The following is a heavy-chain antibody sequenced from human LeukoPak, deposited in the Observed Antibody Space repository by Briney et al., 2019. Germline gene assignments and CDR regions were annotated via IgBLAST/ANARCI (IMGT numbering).Heavy chain of an antibody. CDR2: INWNGNNI. CDR1: GFTFDDYD. V-gene: IGHV3-20*04. J-gene: IGHJ4*02. Sequence: GGSLRLSCAASGFTFDDYDISWVRQAPGKGLEWVSNINWNGNNIYYGDSVKGRFTIPRDNSKNTLYLQMGSLRAEDMAVYYCARREVEMATIVYWGQGTLVTVSS. D-gene: IGHD5-24*01. CDR3: ARREVEMATIVY.